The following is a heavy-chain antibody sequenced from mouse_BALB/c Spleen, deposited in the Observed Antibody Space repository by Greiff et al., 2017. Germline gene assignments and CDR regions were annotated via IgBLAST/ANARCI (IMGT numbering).Heavy chain of an antibody. V-gene: IGHV5-6-4*01. CDR2: ISSGGSYT. CDR1: GFTFSSYT. Sequence: EVKLVESGGGLVKPGGSLKLSCAASGFTFSSYTMSWVRQTPEKRLEWVATISSGGSYTYYPDSVKGRFTISRDNAKNTLYLQMSSLKSEDTAMYYCARSGYGSSYGYFDVWGAGTTVTVSS. J-gene: IGHJ1*01. CDR3: ARSGYGSSYGYFDV. D-gene: IGHD1-1*01.